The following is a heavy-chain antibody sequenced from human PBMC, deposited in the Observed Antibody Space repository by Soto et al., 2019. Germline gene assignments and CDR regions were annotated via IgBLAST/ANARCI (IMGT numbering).Heavy chain of an antibody. CDR3: AKEVGCYGRVVYSWNYDMDV. Sequence: VQLVESGGGVVQPGGSLRLSCAASGFTFSSYDMNWVRQAPGKGLEWVAVISCDGSNKYYADSVKGRFTISRDNSKNTLYLQMNSLRAEDTAVYYCAKEVGCYGRVVYSWNYDMDVWGQGTTVTVSS. V-gene: IGHV3-30*14. CDR1: GFTFSSYD. D-gene: IGHD2-2*01. CDR2: ISCDGSNK. J-gene: IGHJ6*02.